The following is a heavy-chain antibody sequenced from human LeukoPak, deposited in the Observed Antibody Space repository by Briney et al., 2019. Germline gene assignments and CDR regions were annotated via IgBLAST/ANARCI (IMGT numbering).Heavy chain of an antibody. CDR1: GYTFINYA. CDR2: INAGNGNT. J-gene: IGHJ4*02. CDR3: ARGPRAAADDY. V-gene: IGHV1-3*01. Sequence: PLASVKVSCKASGYTFINYAINWGRQAPGQRLEWMGWINAGNGNTKYSQKFQGRVTITRDTSASTAYMELSSLRSEDTAVYYCARGPRAAADDYWGQGTLVTVSS. D-gene: IGHD6-13*01.